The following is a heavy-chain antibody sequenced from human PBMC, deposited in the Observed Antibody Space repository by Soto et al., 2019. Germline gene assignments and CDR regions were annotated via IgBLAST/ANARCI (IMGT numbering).Heavy chain of an antibody. Sequence: QVQLQESGPGLVKPSETLSLTCTVSGGSMTGYFWTWIRQSAGKGLELIGHVYNSGNTDYNPSLASRITMAVDTSKREFSLKVKSVTAADTAVYYCARTHWVSGTEYWGQGTLVTVSS. V-gene: IGHV4-4*07. J-gene: IGHJ4*02. D-gene: IGHD6-19*01. CDR1: GGSMTGYF. CDR2: VYNSGNT. CDR3: ARTHWVSGTEY.